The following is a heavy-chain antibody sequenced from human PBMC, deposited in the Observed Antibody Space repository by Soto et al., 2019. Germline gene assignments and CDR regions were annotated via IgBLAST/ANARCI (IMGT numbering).Heavy chain of an antibody. CDR1: GYTFTSYG. J-gene: IGHJ6*03. V-gene: IGHV1-18*01. D-gene: IGHD6-25*01. CDR2: ISAYNGNT. CDR3: ARRSSSGHYYYYYMDV. Sequence: QVQLVQSGAEVKKPGASVKVSCKASGYTFTSYGISWVRQAPGQGLEWMGWISAYNGNTNYAQKLQGRVTMTTDTSTSTGYMELRSLRSDDTAVYYCARRSSSGHYYYYYMDVWGKGTTVTVSS.